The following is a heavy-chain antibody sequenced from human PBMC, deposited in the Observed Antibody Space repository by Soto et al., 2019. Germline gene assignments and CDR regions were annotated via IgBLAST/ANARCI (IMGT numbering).Heavy chain of an antibody. D-gene: IGHD3-10*01. CDR3: ARVGISMVRGVIINGYFDY. CDR2: ISACNGNT. J-gene: IGHJ4*02. V-gene: IGHV1-18*01. CDR1: GYTFTSYG. Sequence: ASVKVSCKASGYTFTSYGISWVRQAPGQGLEWMGWISACNGNTNYAQKLQGRVTMTTDTSTSTAYMELRSLRSDDTAVYYCARVGISMVRGVIINGYFDYWGQGTLVTVSS.